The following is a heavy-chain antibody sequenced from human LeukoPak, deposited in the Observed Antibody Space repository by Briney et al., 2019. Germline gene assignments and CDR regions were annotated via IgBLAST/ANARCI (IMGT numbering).Heavy chain of an antibody. J-gene: IGHJ4*02. D-gene: IGHD1-26*01. CDR1: GFTFGDYA. CDR3: ARVSGSYQTYDY. CDR2: IRSKAYGGTT. Sequence: GRSLRLSCTASGFTFGDYAMSWVRQAPGKGLEWVGFIRSKAYGGTTEYAASVKGRFTISRDDSKNTLYLQMNSLRAEDTAVYYCARVSGSYQTYDYWGQGTLVTVSS. V-gene: IGHV3-49*04.